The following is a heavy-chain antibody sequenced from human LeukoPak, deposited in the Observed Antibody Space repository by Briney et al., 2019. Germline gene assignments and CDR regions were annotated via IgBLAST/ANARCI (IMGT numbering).Heavy chain of an antibody. Sequence: GGSLRLSCAASGFTFSSYDMHWVRQATGKGLEWVSAIGTAGDTYYPGSVKGRFTISRENAKNSLYLQMNSLRAGDTAVYYCASYGSGTSRFDYWGQGTLVTVSS. CDR3: ASYGSGTSRFDY. D-gene: IGHD3-10*01. V-gene: IGHV3-13*01. CDR1: GFTFSSYD. J-gene: IGHJ4*02. CDR2: IGTAGDT.